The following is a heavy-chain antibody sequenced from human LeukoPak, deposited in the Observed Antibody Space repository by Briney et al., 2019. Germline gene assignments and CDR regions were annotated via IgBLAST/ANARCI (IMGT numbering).Heavy chain of an antibody. CDR3: AGNYYDSSGSAFSYYYGMDV. CDR2: ISWNSGSI. Sequence: RAGGSLRLSCAASGFTFDDYAMHWVRQAPGKGLEWVSGISWNSGSIGYADSVKGRFTISRDNAKNSLYLQMNSLRAEDTAVYYCAGNYYDSSGSAFSYYYGMDVWGQGTTVTVSS. D-gene: IGHD3-22*01. CDR1: GFTFDDYA. J-gene: IGHJ6*02. V-gene: IGHV3-9*01.